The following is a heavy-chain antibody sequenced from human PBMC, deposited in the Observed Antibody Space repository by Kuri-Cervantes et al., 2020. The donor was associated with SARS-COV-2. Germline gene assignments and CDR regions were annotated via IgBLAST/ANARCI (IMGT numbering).Heavy chain of an antibody. CDR3: ATAPRPILTGKNWFDP. D-gene: IGHD3-9*01. CDR1: GYTLTELS. V-gene: IGHV1-24*01. CDR2: FDPEDGET. Sequence: ASVKVSCKVSGYTLTELSMHWVRQAPGKGLEWMGGFDPEDGETIYAQKFQGRVTMTEDTSTDTAYMELSSLRSEDTAVYYCATAPRPILTGKNWFDPWGQGTLVTVSS. J-gene: IGHJ5*02.